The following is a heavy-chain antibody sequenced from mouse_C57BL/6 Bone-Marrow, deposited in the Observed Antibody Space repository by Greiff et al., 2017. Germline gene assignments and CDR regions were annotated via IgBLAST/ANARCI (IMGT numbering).Heavy chain of an antibody. Sequence: EVKLMESGGDLVKPGGSLKLSCAASGFTFSSYGMSWVRQTPDKRLEWVATISSGGSYTYYPDSVKGRFTISRDNAKNTLYLQMSSLKSEDTAMYYCARHYDYDLAWFAYWGQGTLVTVSA. CDR1: GFTFSSYG. CDR2: ISSGGSYT. J-gene: IGHJ3*01. V-gene: IGHV5-6*01. CDR3: ARHYDYDLAWFAY. D-gene: IGHD2-4*01.